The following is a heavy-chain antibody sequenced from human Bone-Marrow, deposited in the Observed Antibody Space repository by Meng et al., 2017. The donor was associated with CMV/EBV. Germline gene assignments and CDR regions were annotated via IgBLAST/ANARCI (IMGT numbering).Heavy chain of an antibody. CDR3: ARDDYDILTGYGY. V-gene: IGHV3-7*01. CDR1: GYSFTSYW. D-gene: IGHD3-9*01. Sequence: GESLKISCKGSGYSFTSYWIGWVRQMPGKGLEWVANIKQDGSEKYYVDSVKGRFTISRDNAKNSLYLQMNSLRAEDTAVYYCARDDYDILTGYGYWGQGTLVTVSS. J-gene: IGHJ4*02. CDR2: IKQDGSEK.